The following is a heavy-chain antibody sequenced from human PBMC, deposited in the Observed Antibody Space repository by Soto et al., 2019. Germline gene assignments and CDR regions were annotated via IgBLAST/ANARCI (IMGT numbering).Heavy chain of an antibody. CDR1: GFTFSTYS. J-gene: IGHJ5*02. Sequence: GGSLRLSCAASGFTFSTYSMNWVRQAPGKGLEWVSYINSTGTIRYYAGSVKGRFTISRDNAKNSLYLQMNSLRAEDTAVYYCARDNSIAGGLRNWFDPWGQGTLVTVSS. V-gene: IGHV3-48*01. CDR2: INSTGTIR. D-gene: IGHD6-6*01. CDR3: ARDNSIAGGLRNWFDP.